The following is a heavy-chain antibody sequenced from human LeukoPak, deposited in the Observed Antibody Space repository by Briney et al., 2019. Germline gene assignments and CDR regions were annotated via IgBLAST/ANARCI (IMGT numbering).Heavy chain of an antibody. V-gene: IGHV1-69*06. Sequence: SVKVSCKASGGTFSSYAISWVRQAPGQGLEWMGGIIPIFGTANYAQKFQGRVTITADKSTSTAYMELSSLRSEDTAVYYCARHRLHRLYYDSGGYYHDAFDIWGQGTMVTVSS. CDR1: GGTFSSYA. D-gene: IGHD3-22*01. CDR2: IIPIFGTA. J-gene: IGHJ3*02. CDR3: ARHRLHRLYYDSGGYYHDAFDI.